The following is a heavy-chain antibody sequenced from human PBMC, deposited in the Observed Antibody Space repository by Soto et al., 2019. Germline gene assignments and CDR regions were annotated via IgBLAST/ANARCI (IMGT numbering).Heavy chain of an antibody. D-gene: IGHD3-9*01. CDR1: GFTFSNYA. CDR2: ISGSGGYT. Sequence: EVQLLESGGGLVQPGGSLRLSCAASGFTFSNYAISWVRQAPGQGLEWVSAISGSGGYTYYADSVKGRFTISRDNSKKPVYLQMNSLRAEDTAVYYCARDDYAVLTGFDFWGQGTPVTASS. V-gene: IGHV3-23*01. CDR3: ARDDYAVLTGFDF. J-gene: IGHJ4*02.